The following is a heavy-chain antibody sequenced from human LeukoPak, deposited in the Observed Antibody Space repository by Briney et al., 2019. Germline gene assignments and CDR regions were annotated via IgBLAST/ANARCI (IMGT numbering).Heavy chain of an antibody. Sequence: SSETLSLTCSVSGDSFTSYYWGWIRQPPGKGLEWIGYVSSDGTTNYTPSLRSRVIMSVDTAKNHISLTLTSLTAADTAIYYCARLDCTGDGCYNHWGQGTLVTVSS. CDR1: GDSFTSYY. CDR3: ARLDCTGDGCYNH. J-gene: IGHJ4*02. V-gene: IGHV4-59*08. D-gene: IGHD2-8*02. CDR2: VSSDGTT.